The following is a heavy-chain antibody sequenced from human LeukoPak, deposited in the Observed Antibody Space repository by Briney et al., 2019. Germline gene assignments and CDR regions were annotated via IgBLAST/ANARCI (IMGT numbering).Heavy chain of an antibody. CDR1: GGSISSYY. V-gene: IGHV4-59*01. CDR3: ARDGYDSSGYFDY. CDR2: IYYSGST. Sequence: SETLSLACTVSGGSISSYYWSWIRQPPGKGLEWIGYIYYSGSTNYNPSLKSRVTISVDTSKNQFSLKLSSVTAADTAVYYCARDGYDSSGYFDYWGQGTLVTVSS. J-gene: IGHJ4*02. D-gene: IGHD3-22*01.